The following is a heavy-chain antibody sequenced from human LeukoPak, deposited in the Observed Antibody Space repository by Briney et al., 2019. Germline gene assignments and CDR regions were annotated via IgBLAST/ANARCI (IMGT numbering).Heavy chain of an antibody. CDR3: GREPGTSYCSGGSGDRGCFDP. D-gene: IGHD2-15*01. Sequence: SETLSLTCGVCGGFFSGYYWSGIRQPPGRGLEWSAELHHRGSTKYNPSLKGRVTISVDTSHHQFSLRLSSVTAWDTAVYYCGREPGTSYCSGGSGDRGCFDPCGQGTLVTASS. CDR2: LHHRGST. V-gene: IGHV4-34*01. CDR1: GGFFSGYY. J-gene: IGHJ5*02.